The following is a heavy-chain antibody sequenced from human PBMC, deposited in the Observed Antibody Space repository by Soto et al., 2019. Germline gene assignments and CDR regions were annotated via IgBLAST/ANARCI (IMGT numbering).Heavy chain of an antibody. CDR2: IYYSGSN. Sequence: LSLTCTVSVGSISSSSYYGGWIRQPPGTGLEWIGSIYYSGSNYYNPSLKSRVTISVDTSKNQFSLKLSSVTAADTAVYYCARQRGSYYYYYYYGMDVWGQGTTVTVSS. CDR1: VGSISSSSYY. V-gene: IGHV4-39*01. CDR3: ARQRGSYYYYYYYGMDV. J-gene: IGHJ6*02. D-gene: IGHD1-26*01.